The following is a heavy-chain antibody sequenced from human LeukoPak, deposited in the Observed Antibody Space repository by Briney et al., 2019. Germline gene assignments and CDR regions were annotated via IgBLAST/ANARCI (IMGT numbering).Heavy chain of an antibody. J-gene: IGHJ6*03. V-gene: IGHV3-23*01. CDR2: ITGSDGTT. CDR3: AKAPRFGDHATEYYYYYMDV. Sequence: GGSLRLSCAASGFTFSSNAMTWVRQAPGKGLECVSAITGSDGTTYYADSVKGRFTISRDNSKNTLYLQMNGLRAEDTAVYYCAKAPRFGDHATEYYYYYMDVWGKGTTVTVSS. D-gene: IGHD3-3*01. CDR1: GFTFSSNA.